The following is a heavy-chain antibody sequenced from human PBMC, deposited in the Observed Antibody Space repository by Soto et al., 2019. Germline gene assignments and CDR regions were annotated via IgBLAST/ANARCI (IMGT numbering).Heavy chain of an antibody. Sequence: ASVKVSCKASGYTFTSYAMHWVRQAPGQRLEWMGWINAGNGNTKYSQKFQGRVTITRDTSASTVYMELSSLRSEDTAVYYCARAAAAGVDYWGQGTLVTVSS. D-gene: IGHD6-13*01. CDR1: GYTFTSYA. CDR2: INAGNGNT. J-gene: IGHJ4*02. V-gene: IGHV1-3*01. CDR3: ARAAAAGVDY.